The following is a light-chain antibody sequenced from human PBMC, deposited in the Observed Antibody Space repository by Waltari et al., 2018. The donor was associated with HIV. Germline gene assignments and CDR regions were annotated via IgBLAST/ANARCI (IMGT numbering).Light chain of an antibody. Sequence: SYELTQPPSVSVSPGQTATITCSGDSLSGQSAYWYQQTPGQAPVAIIYKDTERPSGIPERFSGSSSGKTVTLIISEAQTEDEADYYCQSADSSGGFRVFGGGTRLSVL. CDR1: SLSGQS. CDR2: KDT. J-gene: IGLJ3*02. CDR3: QSADSSGGFRV. V-gene: IGLV3-25*03.